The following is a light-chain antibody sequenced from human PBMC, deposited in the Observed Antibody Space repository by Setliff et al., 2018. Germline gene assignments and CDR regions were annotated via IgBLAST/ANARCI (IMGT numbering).Light chain of an antibody. V-gene: IGLV2-14*03. J-gene: IGLJ1*01. CDR2: DVS. CDR1: SSDVGSYDF. CDR3: SSYTSSSTYV. Sequence: QSVLTQPASVSGSPGQSITISCSGTSSDVGSYDFVSRYQQHAGKAPKLIIYDVSNRPSGVSNRFSGSKAGNTASLTISGLQADDEADYYCSSYTSSSTYVFGTGTKVTVL.